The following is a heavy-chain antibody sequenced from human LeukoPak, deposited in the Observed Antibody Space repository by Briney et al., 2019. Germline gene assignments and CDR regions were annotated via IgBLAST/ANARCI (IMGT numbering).Heavy chain of an antibody. J-gene: IGHJ4*02. V-gene: IGHV4-30-2*01. CDR3: AREIRSSGLGY. D-gene: IGHD3/OR15-3a*01. CDR2: IHHSGST. Sequence: SETLSLTCTVSGGSISSGGYYWSWIRQPPGKGLEWIGYIHHSGSTQNNPSLKSRVTISVDTSKNQFSLKLSSVTAADTAVYYCAREIRSSGLGYWGQGTLVTVSS. CDR1: GGSISSGGYY.